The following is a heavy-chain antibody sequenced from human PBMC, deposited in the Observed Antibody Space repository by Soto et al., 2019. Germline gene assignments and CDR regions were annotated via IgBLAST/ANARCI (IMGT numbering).Heavy chain of an antibody. CDR1: GGSISSHY. V-gene: IGHV4-59*11. D-gene: IGHD1-26*01. CDR2: IYYRGNT. J-gene: IGHJ6*02. CDR3: ARDGREASGIDV. Sequence: QVQLEESGPGLVKPSETLSLTCTVSGGSISSHYWSWVRQAPGKGLEWIGCIYYRGNTFYNTSIKSRGTISVDTSNNQFSLKLDSVTPADTAVYYCARDGREASGIDVWGQGTAVTVSS.